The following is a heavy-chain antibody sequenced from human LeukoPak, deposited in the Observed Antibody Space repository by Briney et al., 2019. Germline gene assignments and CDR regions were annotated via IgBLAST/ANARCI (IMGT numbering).Heavy chain of an antibody. Sequence: GGSLRLSCAASIFTFSNYAMSWVRQAPGKGLEWVSGITGSGGSTYYADSVKGRFTISRDNANNSLYLQMNSLRAEDTAVYYCARGRYDMDVWGQGTTVTVSS. CDR2: ITGSGGST. J-gene: IGHJ6*02. CDR3: ARGRYDMDV. V-gene: IGHV3-23*01. CDR1: IFTFSNYA.